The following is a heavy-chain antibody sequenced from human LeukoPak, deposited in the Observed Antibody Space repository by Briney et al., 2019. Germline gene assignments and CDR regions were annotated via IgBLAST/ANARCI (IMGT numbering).Heavy chain of an antibody. Sequence: GGSLRLSCAASGFTFSNSAMSWVRQAPGKGLEWVSTLSGSGITTYYADSVKGRFTISRHNSKNTLYLQMNSLRAEDTAVYYCAKGIYSSGWSYFDYWGHGTLVTVSS. CDR3: AKGIYSSGWSYFDY. CDR1: GFTFSNSA. V-gene: IGHV3-23*01. J-gene: IGHJ4*01. D-gene: IGHD6-19*01. CDR2: LSGSGITT.